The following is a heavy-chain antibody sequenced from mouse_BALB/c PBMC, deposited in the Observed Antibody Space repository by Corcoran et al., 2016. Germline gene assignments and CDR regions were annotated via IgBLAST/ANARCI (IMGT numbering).Heavy chain of an antibody. CDR2: ILPGSGRT. V-gene: IGHV1-9*01. D-gene: IGHD1-1*01. J-gene: IGHJ3*01. CDR1: GYTFSSYW. Sequence: QVQLQQSGAELMKPGASVKISCKATGYTFSSYWIEWVKQRPGHGLEWIGEILPGSGRTNYNEKFKGKATFTADTSSNTAYMQLSSLTSEDSAVYYCARSHGSSRAWFAYWGQGTLVTVSA. CDR3: ARSHGSSRAWFAY.